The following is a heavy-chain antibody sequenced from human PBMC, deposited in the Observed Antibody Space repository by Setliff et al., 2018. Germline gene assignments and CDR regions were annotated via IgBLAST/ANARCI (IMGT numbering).Heavy chain of an antibody. D-gene: IGHD3-22*01. V-gene: IGHV3-23*01. CDR3: ASYSSGYAYLDH. CDR1: GFTFSTYA. J-gene: IGHJ6*04. CDR2: ISGSGAAT. Sequence: PGGSLRLSCAASGFTFSTYAMSWVRQAPGKGLEWVSGISGSGAATFDADSVKGRFTISRDNSKKTLYLQMNSLRAEDTAVYYCASYSSGYAYLDHWGKGTTVTVSS.